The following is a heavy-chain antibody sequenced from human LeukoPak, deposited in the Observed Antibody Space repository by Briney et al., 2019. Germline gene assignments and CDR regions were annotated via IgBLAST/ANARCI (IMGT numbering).Heavy chain of an antibody. CDR3: AKVYRQGTWLPLDY. Sequence: PGGSLRLSCAASGFTFSRYAMHWVRQAPGMGLAWVAVISDDGGNEYYLESVKGRFTISRDNSKNTLYLQMNSLRAEDTALYYCAKVYRQGTWLPLDYWGQGTLVTVSS. CDR1: GFTFSRYA. J-gene: IGHJ4*02. D-gene: IGHD5-24*01. V-gene: IGHV3-30*04. CDR2: ISDDGGNE.